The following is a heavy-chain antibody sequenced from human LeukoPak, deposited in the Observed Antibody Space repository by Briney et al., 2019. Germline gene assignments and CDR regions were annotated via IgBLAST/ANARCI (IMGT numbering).Heavy chain of an antibody. V-gene: IGHV3-23*01. Sequence: LRLSCAASGFTFRSHAMSWVRQAPGKGLEWVSGLIENGATTYYADSVKGRFSISRDNSMNTVYLQMNNLRAEDTAVYYCVKDYRVGSSPAFGDFWGQGTLVTVSS. CDR3: VKDYRVGSSPAFGDF. D-gene: IGHD1-26*01. CDR1: GFTFRSHA. CDR2: LIENGATT. J-gene: IGHJ4*02.